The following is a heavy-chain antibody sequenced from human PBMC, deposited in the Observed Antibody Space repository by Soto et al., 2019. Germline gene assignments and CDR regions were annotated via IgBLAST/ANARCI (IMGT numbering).Heavy chain of an antibody. J-gene: IGHJ4*02. CDR1: GGSISSGDYY. V-gene: IGHV4-30-4*01. CDR3: ARETGASTGGLDY. Sequence: SETLSLTCTVSGGSISSGDYYWSWIRQPPGKGLEWIGNIYYSGSTYYNPSLKSRITISLDTSKKQFSLKVRSVTAADTAVYYCARETGASTGGLDYWGQGTLVTVSS. CDR2: IYYSGST. D-gene: IGHD1-26*01.